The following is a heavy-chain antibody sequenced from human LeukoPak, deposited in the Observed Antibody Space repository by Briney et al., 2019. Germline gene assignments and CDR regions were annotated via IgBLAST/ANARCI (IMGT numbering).Heavy chain of an antibody. Sequence: SETLSLTCTVSGVSMSSYFWSWIPQPPGKGLEWIGYIYHSGSTYYNPSPKSRVTISVDTSKNQFSLKLSSVTAADTAVYYCARDPYSGSYYWFDPWGQGTLVTVSS. CDR3: ARDPYSGSYYWFDP. CDR1: GVSMSSYF. D-gene: IGHD1-26*01. J-gene: IGHJ5*02. CDR2: IYHSGST. V-gene: IGHV4-59*12.